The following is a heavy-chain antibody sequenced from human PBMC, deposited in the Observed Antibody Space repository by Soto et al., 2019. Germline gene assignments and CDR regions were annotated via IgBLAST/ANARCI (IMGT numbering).Heavy chain of an antibody. CDR2: ISYSGRTI. D-gene: IGHD3-10*01. V-gene: IGHV3-11*01. CDR1: GFTFSDYY. Sequence: SGGSLRLSCAASGFTFSDYYMTWIRQAPGKGLEWVSYISYSGRTIYSADSVKGRFTISRDNAKNSVYLQMNSLRAEDTAVYYCARDIGYYGSGGYYAFDYWGQGTLVTVSS. J-gene: IGHJ4*02. CDR3: ARDIGYYGSGGYYAFDY.